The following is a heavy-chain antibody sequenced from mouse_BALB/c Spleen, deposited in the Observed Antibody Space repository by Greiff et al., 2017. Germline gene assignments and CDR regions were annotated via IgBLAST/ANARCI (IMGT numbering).Heavy chain of an antibody. D-gene: IGHD1-1*01. CDR2: ISSGGGST. CDR1: GFAFSSYD. V-gene: IGHV5-12-1*01. CDR3: ARHTGLYYAMDY. J-gene: IGHJ4*01. Sequence: DVKLVESGGGLVKPGGSLKLSCAASGFAFSSYDMSWVRQTPEKRLEWVAYISSGGGSTYYPDTVKGRFTISRDNAKNTLYLQMSSLKSEDTAMYYCARHTGLYYAMDYWGQGTSVTVSS.